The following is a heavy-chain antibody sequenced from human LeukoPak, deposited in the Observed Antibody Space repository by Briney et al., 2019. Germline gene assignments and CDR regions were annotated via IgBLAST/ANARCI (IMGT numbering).Heavy chain of an antibody. V-gene: IGHV4-34*01. J-gene: IGHJ4*02. CDR2: IHNSGTT. Sequence: PSETLSLTCAVSGGPFSGYFWSWIRQSSGRGLEWIGEIHNSGTTNYNPSLNSRVTISEDTSKNQFYLNLSSVTAADTAVYYCARRYYYNLGSFPFDFWGQGTLVTVSS. CDR1: GGPFSGYF. D-gene: IGHD3-10*01. CDR3: ARRYYYNLGSFPFDF.